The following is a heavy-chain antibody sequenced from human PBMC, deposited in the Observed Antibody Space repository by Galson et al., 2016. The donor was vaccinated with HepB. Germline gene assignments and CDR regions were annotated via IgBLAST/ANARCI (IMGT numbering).Heavy chain of an antibody. CDR2: ISSSGSYT. D-gene: IGHD6-13*01. CDR1: GFTLSDYY. J-gene: IGHJ6*03. V-gene: IGHV3-11*06. Sequence: SLRLSCAASGFTLSDYYMSWIRQAPGKGLEWISYISSSGSYTNYADSVKGRFTISRDNAKNSLYLQMNSLRAEDTAEYHCARHHSSSYYYMDVWGKGTTVTVSS. CDR3: ARHHSSSYYYMDV.